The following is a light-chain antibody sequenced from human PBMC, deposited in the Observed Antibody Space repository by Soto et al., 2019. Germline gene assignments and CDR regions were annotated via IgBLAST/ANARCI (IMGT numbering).Light chain of an antibody. CDR3: QTWVTGILV. CDR1: SGHSSYA. V-gene: IGLV4-69*01. CDR2: LNSDGSH. J-gene: IGLJ1*01. Sequence: QSVLTQSPSASASLGASVRLTCTLSSGHSSYAIAWHQQQPEKGPRYLMKLNSDGSHTKGDGITGRFSGSSSGAERYLTISSLQSEDEADYYCQTWVTGILVFGTGTKLTVL.